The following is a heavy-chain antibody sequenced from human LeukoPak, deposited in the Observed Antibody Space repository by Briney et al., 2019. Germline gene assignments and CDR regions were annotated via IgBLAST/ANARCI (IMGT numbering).Heavy chain of an antibody. CDR2: ISYDGSNK. D-gene: IGHD3-10*01. CDR3: AKVGSYGSLDY. J-gene: IGHJ4*02. CDR1: GFTFGKYW. V-gene: IGHV3-30*18. Sequence: GGSLRLSCVASGFTFGKYWMSWVRQAPGKGLEWVAVISYDGSNKYYADSVKGRFTISRDNSKNTLYLQMNSLRAEDTAVYYCAKVGSYGSLDYWGQGTLVTVSS.